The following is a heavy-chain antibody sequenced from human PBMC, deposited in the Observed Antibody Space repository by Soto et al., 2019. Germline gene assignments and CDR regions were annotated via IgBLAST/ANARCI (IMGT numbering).Heavy chain of an antibody. J-gene: IGHJ4*02. V-gene: IGHV1-69*17. CDR1: GDTFNSYV. D-gene: IGHD2-21*01. CDR2: IIPIIGVT. Sequence: QVQLVQSGAEVKRPGSSVKVSCESSGDTFNSYVISWVRQAPGQGLEWMGGIIPIIGVTHYAQKFQGRVTMSALTATGTAYMELTNLGFEDTALYYCARELLGAEGADQWGEGTLVTVSP. CDR3: ARELLGAEGADQ.